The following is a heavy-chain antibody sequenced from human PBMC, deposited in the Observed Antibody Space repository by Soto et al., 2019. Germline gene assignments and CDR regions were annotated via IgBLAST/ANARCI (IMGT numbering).Heavy chain of an antibody. V-gene: IGHV3-23*03. CDR3: ARRVEGYFEY. Sequence: EVQLLESGGGLVRPGGSLTLSCAASGFTFSDYTMTWVRQAPGKALECISVILAGFNTFYAGSVRGRFTISRDNSKNTLSMEMDSLADEDMSVYYCARRVEGYFEYWGQGALVTVSS. CDR1: GFTFSDYT. J-gene: IGHJ4*02. CDR2: ILAGFNT.